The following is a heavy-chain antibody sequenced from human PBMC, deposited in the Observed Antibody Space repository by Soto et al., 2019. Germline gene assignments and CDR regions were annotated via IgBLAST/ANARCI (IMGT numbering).Heavy chain of an antibody. V-gene: IGHV3-30*03. CDR2: TLFGESNS. Sequence: AGALRLSCAASGFTFRSYSMPWVRKAQGKGLEGVGVTLFGESNSYDADSVKRRFTISRDNSKKTPYLQMNRLRAYDTALYYCVSDAVVAAHGWGYHFDSWGQGALVTVSS. CDR3: VSDAVVAAHGWGYHFDS. J-gene: IGHJ4*02. D-gene: IGHD2-15*01. CDR1: GFTFRSYS.